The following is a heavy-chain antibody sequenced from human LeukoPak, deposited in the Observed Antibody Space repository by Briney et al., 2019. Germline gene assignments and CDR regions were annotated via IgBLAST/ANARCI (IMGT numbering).Heavy chain of an antibody. Sequence: GGSLRLSCAASGFTFSSYSMNWVRQAPGKGLEWVSSISTSSSYIYYADSVKGRFTISRDNAKNSLYLQMNSLRAEDTALYYCAREEAGRMEWLVPDYFDYWGQGTLVTVSS. CDR2: ISTSSSYI. V-gene: IGHV3-21*04. J-gene: IGHJ4*02. D-gene: IGHD6-19*01. CDR1: GFTFSSYS. CDR3: AREEAGRMEWLVPDYFDY.